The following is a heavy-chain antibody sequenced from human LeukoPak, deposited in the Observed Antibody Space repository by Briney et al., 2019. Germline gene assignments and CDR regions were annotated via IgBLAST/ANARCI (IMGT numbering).Heavy chain of an antibody. J-gene: IGHJ4*02. V-gene: IGHV3-74*01. CDR1: GFTFSGYW. CDR3: ARGTLGATSDY. CDR2: INSDGSIT. D-gene: IGHD1-26*01. Sequence: GGSLRLSCAASGFTFSGYWMHWVRQAPGKGLVWVSRINSDGSITTYADSVKGRSTISRDNAKNTFYLQMNSLRAEDTAVYYCARGTLGATSDYWGQGTLVTVSS.